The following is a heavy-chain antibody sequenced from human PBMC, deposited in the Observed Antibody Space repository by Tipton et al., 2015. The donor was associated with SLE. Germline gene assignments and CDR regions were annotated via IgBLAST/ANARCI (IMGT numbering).Heavy chain of an antibody. CDR1: GYSFSSSW. J-gene: IGHJ4*02. D-gene: IGHD4-23*01. V-gene: IGHV5-51*03. CDR2: IYPGDSES. CDR3: ARGGNGYPFAY. Sequence: VQLVQSGGEVKKPGESLKISCKTSGYSFSSSWIAWVRQKPGKGLEWMGIIYPGDSESRYSPSFQGQVTFSVDESISTAYLQWSSLKASDTAMYYCARGGNGYPFAYWGQGTLVTVSS.